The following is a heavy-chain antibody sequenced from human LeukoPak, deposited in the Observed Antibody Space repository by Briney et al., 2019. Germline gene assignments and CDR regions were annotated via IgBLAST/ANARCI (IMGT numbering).Heavy chain of an antibody. Sequence: GGSLRLSCAASGSTFRSYFMSWVRQAPGKGLEWVANIKQDGSEIYYLDSVKGRFTISRDNAKNSLYLQMNSLRVEDTAVYYCATIEAVRFHYWGQGTLVTVSS. CDR2: IKQDGSEI. CDR3: ATIEAVRFHY. J-gene: IGHJ4*02. V-gene: IGHV3-7*01. CDR1: GSTFRSYF. D-gene: IGHD6-19*01.